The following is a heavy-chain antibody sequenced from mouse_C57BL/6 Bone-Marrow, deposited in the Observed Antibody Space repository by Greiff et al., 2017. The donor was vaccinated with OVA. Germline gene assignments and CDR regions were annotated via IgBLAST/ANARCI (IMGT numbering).Heavy chain of an antibody. V-gene: IGHV1-39*01. CDR1: GYSFTDYN. CDR3: AFYYGSSYRYVDV. Sequence: VQLQQSGPELVKPGASVKISCKASGYSFTDYNMNWVKQSNGKSLEWIGVINPNYGTTNYNPKFKGKATLTVDQSSSTAYMQLNSLTSEDAAVYYCAFYYGSSYRYVDVWGTGTTVTVSS. D-gene: IGHD1-1*01. CDR2: INPNYGTT. J-gene: IGHJ1*03.